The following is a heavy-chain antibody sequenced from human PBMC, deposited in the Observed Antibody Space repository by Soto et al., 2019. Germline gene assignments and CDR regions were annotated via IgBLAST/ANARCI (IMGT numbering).Heavy chain of an antibody. V-gene: IGHV3-30*18. Sequence: GGSLRLSCAASGFTFSSYGMHWVRQAPGKGLEWVAVISYDGSNKYYADSVKGRFTISRDNSRNTLYLQMNSLRAEDTAVYYCAKDYNYYGSGSYLGWFDPWGQGTLVTV. CDR1: GFTFSSYG. J-gene: IGHJ5*02. CDR2: ISYDGSNK. D-gene: IGHD3-10*01. CDR3: AKDYNYYGSGSYLGWFDP.